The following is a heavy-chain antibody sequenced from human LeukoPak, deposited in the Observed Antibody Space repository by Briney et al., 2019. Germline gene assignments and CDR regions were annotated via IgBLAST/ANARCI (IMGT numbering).Heavy chain of an antibody. CDR3: ARDKGGYSSGWYAAY. CDR1: GYSISSGYQ. D-gene: IGHD6-19*01. V-gene: IGHV4-38-2*02. Sequence: SETLSLTCGVSGYSISSGYQWAWIRQSPGKGLEWIGSIYHSGSAHYNPSLKSRVTISVETSKNQFSLNMYSVTAADTAVYYCARDKGGYSSGWYAAYWGQGTLVTVSS. J-gene: IGHJ4*02. CDR2: IYHSGSA.